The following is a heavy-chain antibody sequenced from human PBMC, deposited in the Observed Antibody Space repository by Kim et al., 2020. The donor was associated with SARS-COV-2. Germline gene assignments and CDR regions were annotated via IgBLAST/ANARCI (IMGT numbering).Heavy chain of an antibody. CDR1: GGTFSSYA. CDR3: ARDWGGNYYDSSGRYNWFDR. J-gene: IGHJ5*02. CDR2: IIPIFGTE. Sequence: SVKVSCKTSGGTFSSYAISWVRQAPGQGLEWMGGIIPIFGTENYAQKFQGRVTITADKSTSTTYMDLSSLRSEDTAVYYCARDWGGNYYDSSGRYNWFDRWGQGPLVTVSS. D-gene: IGHD3-22*01. V-gene: IGHV1-69*06.